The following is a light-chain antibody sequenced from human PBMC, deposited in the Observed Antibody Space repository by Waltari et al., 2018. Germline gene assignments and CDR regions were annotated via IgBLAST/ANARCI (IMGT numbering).Light chain of an antibody. Sequence: QSALTQPPSASGSPGQSVTISCTGSSSDVGTYNFVSWYQQDPGKAPNLMIYEVTKRPSGVPERFSGSKSGNTASLSVSGLQAEDEADYYCTSYAGSDKLLFGGGTKLTVL. V-gene: IGLV2-8*01. J-gene: IGLJ3*02. CDR3: TSYAGSDKLL. CDR2: EVT. CDR1: SSDVGTYNF.